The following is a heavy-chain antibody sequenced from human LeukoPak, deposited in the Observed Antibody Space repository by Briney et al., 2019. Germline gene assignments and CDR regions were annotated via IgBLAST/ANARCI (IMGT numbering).Heavy chain of an antibody. V-gene: IGHV4-59*04. Sequence: PSETLSLTCTVSDDSFSNYYWTWIRQPPGKGLEWIGNIYYSGSTYYNPSLKSRVTISVDTSKNQFSLKLSSVTAADTAVYYCARQHYYDSSGYFDAFDIWGQGTMVTVSS. CDR1: DDSFSNYY. CDR2: IYYSGST. D-gene: IGHD3-22*01. J-gene: IGHJ3*02. CDR3: ARQHYYDSSGYFDAFDI.